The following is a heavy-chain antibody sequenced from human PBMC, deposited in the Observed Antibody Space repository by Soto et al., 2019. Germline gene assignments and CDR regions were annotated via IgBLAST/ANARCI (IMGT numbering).Heavy chain of an antibody. V-gene: IGHV1-69*06. D-gene: IGHD2-2*01. CDR3: ASPCLVGSTSCYYYYYGMDV. CDR1: GGTFSSYA. J-gene: IGHJ6*02. CDR2: IIPIFGTA. Sequence: GASVKVSCKASGGTFSSYAISWVGQAPGKGLEWMGGIIPIFGTANYAQKFQGRVTITADKSTSTAYMELSSLRSEDTAVYYCASPCLVGSTSCYYYYYGMDVWGQGTTVTVSS.